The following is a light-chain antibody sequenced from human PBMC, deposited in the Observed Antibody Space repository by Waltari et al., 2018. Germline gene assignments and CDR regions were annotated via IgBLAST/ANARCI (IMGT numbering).Light chain of an antibody. CDR3: MGALQTAT. CDR1: QSLLHSNGYNY. CDR2: LGS. V-gene: IGKV2-28*01. Sequence: DIVMPQSPLSLSVTPGEPASTSCRSSQSLLHSNGYNYLDWYVQKPGQSPQVLIYLGSDRASGVPDRFSSSGSGTDFTLKISRVEAEDVGIYYCMGALQTATFGPGTRLDIK. J-gene: IGKJ5*01.